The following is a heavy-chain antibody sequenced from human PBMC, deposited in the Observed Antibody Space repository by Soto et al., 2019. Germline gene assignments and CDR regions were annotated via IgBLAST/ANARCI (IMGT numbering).Heavy chain of an antibody. CDR3: VSQRYYFDY. V-gene: IGHV3-30-3*01. Sequence: GGSLRLSCAASGFTFSSYAMHWVRQAPGKGLEWVAVISYDGSNKYYADSVKGRFTISRDNSKNTLYLQMNSLRAEDTAVYYCVSQRYYFDYWGQGTLVTVSS. CDR1: GFTFSSYA. CDR2: ISYDGSNK. D-gene: IGHD1-26*01. J-gene: IGHJ4*02.